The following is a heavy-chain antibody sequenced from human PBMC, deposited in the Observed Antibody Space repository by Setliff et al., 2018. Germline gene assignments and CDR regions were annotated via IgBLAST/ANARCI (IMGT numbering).Heavy chain of an antibody. CDR3: ARLMVAPRIVFDY. CDR1: GGSITTNTW. Sequence: ASETLSLTWAVSGGSITTNTWWSWVRQPPGKGLEWIGEIYYTGNTNYNPSLKSRVTISVDRSKSQFSLKLTSMTAADTAVYYCARLMVAPRIVFDYWGLGSLVTVSS. V-gene: IGHV4-4*02. CDR2: IYYTGNT. D-gene: IGHD3-10*01. J-gene: IGHJ4*02.